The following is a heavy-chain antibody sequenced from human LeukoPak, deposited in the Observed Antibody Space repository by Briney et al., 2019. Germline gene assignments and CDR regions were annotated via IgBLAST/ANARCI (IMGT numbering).Heavy chain of an antibody. CDR1: GGSFSGYY. D-gene: IGHD3-10*01. CDR2: INHSGST. J-gene: IGHJ4*02. V-gene: IGHV4-34*01. Sequence: SETLSLICAVYGGSFSGYYWSWIRQPPGKGLEWIGEINHSGSTNYNPSLKSRVTISVDTSKNQFSLKLSSVTAADTAVYYCARHRKYYYGSGSYYNQYYFDYWGQGTLVTVSS. CDR3: ARHRKYYYGSGSYYNQYYFDY.